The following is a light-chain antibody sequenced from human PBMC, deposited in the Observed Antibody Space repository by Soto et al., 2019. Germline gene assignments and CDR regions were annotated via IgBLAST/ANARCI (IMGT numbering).Light chain of an antibody. CDR3: NAYGGRSNLGV. CDR2: EGT. CDR1: SSDVGNYHS. J-gene: IGLJ1*01. V-gene: IGLV2-8*01. Sequence: QSVLTQPPSASGSPGQSVTISCTGTSSDVGNYHSVSWYQQHPGEAPKLVIYEGTKRPSGVPDRFSGSKSGNTASLTVSGLQAEDEADYYCNAYGGRSNLGVFGTGTKLTVL.